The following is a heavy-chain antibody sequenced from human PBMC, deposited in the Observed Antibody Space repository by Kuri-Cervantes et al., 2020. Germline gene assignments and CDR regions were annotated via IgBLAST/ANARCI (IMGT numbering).Heavy chain of an antibody. CDR2: IRSSSSYI. D-gene: IGHD3-9*01. J-gene: IGHJ6*03. CDR1: GFSFSSYS. CDR3: ARDTLYYDMLTGYKNGLYMDV. V-gene: IGHV3-21*01. Sequence: GGSLRLSCAASGFSFSSYSMNWVRQAPGKGLEWVSSIRSSSSYIYYADSVKGRFTISRDNAKNSLYLQMNSLRAEDTAVYYCARDTLYYDMLTGYKNGLYMDVWGKGTTVTVSS.